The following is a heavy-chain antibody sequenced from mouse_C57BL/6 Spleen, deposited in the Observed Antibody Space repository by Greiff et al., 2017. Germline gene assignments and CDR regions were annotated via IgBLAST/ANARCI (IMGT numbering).Heavy chain of an antibody. V-gene: IGHV1-64*01. CDR3: ARKSSGYDYYAMDY. J-gene: IGHJ4*01. Sequence: VQLQQPGAELVKPGASVKLSCKASGYTFTSYWMHWVKQRPGQGLEWIGMIHPNSGSTNYNEKFKSKATLTVDKSSSTAYMQLSSLTSEDSAVYYCARKSSGYDYYAMDYWGQGTSVTVSS. D-gene: IGHD3-2*02. CDR2: IHPNSGST. CDR1: GYTFTSYW.